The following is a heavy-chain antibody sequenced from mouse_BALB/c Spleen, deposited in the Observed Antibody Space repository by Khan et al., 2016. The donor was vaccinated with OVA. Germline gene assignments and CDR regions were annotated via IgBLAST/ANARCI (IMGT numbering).Heavy chain of an antibody. CDR1: GFTFNTYA. J-gene: IGHJ3*01. D-gene: IGHD2-2*01. V-gene: IGHV10-1*02. CDR3: VRQGYGYSWFVY. Sequence: EVQLVESGGGLVQPKGSLKLSCAASGFTFNTYAMNWVRQAPGKGLEWVARIKNKSNNHATYYADSVKDRFTISRDDSQSMLYLQMNNVKTEDTAMYYCVRQGYGYSWFVYWGQGTLVTVSA. CDR2: IKNKSNNHAT.